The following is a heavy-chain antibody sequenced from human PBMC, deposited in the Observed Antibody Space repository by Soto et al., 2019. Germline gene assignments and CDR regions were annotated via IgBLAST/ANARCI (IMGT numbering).Heavy chain of an antibody. CDR1: GGSISSGGYY. CDR2: IYYSGST. D-gene: IGHD3-10*01. J-gene: IGHJ5*02. Sequence: QVQLQESGPGLVKPSQTLSLTCTVSGGSISSGGYYWSWIRQHPGKGLEWIGYIYYSGSTYYNPYLKSRVTISVDTSKNQFSLKLSSVTAADTAVYYCARRPSKSGPGDWFDPWGQGTLVTVSS. V-gene: IGHV4-31*03. CDR3: ARRPSKSGPGDWFDP.